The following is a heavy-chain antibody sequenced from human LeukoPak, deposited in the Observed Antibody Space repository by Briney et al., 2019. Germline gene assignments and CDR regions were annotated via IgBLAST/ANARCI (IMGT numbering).Heavy chain of an antibody. D-gene: IGHD2-15*01. CDR1: GFTFSSYS. J-gene: IGHJ4*02. CDR2: ISSSSSTI. CDR3: ATSARTYIGSSLDY. Sequence: GGSLRLSCAASGFTFSSYSMNWVRQAPGKGLEWVSYISSSSSTIYYADSVKGRFTISRDNAKDSLYLQMNSLRAEDTALYYCATSARTYIGSSLDYWGQGTLVTVSS. V-gene: IGHV3-48*01.